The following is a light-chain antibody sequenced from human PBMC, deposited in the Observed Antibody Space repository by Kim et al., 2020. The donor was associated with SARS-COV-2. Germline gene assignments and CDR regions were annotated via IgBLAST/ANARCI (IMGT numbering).Light chain of an antibody. CDR3: QKYNDAPLT. J-gene: IGKJ4*01. V-gene: IGKV1-27*01. CDR2: AAS. CDR1: QGIRNS. Sequence: DFQMTQSPSSLSASVGDRVTIACRASQGIRNSLAWYQQRPGKVPKLLIYAASILQSGVPSRFSGSGSGTDFTLTISNLQPEDFATYYCQKYNDAPLTFGGGTKLEI.